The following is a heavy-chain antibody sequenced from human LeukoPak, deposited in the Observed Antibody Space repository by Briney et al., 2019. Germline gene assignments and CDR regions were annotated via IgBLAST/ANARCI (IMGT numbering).Heavy chain of an antibody. CDR3: ARVPGSVDTDGMDY. CDR1: GGSFSGYY. V-gene: IGHV4-34*01. CDR2: INHSGST. D-gene: IGHD5-18*01. J-gene: IGHJ4*02. Sequence: ASETLSLTCAVYGGSFSGYYWSWIRQPPGKGLEWIGEINHSGSTNYNPSLKSRVTTSVDTSKNQFSLKLSSVTAADTAVYYCARVPGSVDTDGMDYWGQGTLVTVSS.